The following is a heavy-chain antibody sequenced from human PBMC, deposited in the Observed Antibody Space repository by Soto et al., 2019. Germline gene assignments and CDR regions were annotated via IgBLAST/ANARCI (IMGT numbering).Heavy chain of an antibody. CDR2: ISGSGGST. D-gene: IGHD3-22*01. J-gene: IGHJ4*02. Sequence: EVQLLGSGGGLVQPGGSLRLSCAASGFTFSSYARSWVRQAPGKGLEWVSAISGSGGSTYYADSVKGRFTISRDNSKNTLYLQMNSLRAEDTAVYYCAKIVGPPKYDCSGYAQFGAFDYWGQGTLVTVSS. CDR3: AKIVGPPKYDCSGYAQFGAFDY. CDR1: GFTFSSYA. V-gene: IGHV3-23*01.